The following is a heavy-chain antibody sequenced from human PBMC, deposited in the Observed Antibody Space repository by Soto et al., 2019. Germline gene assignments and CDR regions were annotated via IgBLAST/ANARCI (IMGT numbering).Heavy chain of an antibody. CDR2: IYWDDDK. D-gene: IGHD6-19*01. CDR3: AHSVVAGLVYYFDY. J-gene: IGHJ4*02. CDR1: GFSLSSTRVA. V-gene: IGHV2-5*02. Sequence: QITLKESGPTLVKPTQTLTLTCTFSGFSLSSTRVAVGWIRQPPGKALEWLALIYWDDDKRYSPFLKSRLTITKDTSKNQVVLTMTHMDPVDTARYSCAHSVVAGLVYYFDYWGQGTLVTVSS.